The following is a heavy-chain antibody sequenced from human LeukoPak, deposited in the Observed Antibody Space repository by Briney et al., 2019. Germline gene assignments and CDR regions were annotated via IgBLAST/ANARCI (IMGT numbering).Heavy chain of an antibody. J-gene: IGHJ4*02. CDR2: ISGYNGNT. V-gene: IGHV1-18*01. CDR1: GYTFTSYG. CDR3: AKDYVSGDGYWDFDY. Sequence: ASVKVSCKTSGYTFTSYGISWVRQAPGQGLEWMGWISGYNGNTNYAQKFQGRVTMTTDTSTSTVYMELSSLRSEDTAVYYCAKDYVSGDGYWDFDYWGQGTLVTVSS. D-gene: IGHD5-24*01.